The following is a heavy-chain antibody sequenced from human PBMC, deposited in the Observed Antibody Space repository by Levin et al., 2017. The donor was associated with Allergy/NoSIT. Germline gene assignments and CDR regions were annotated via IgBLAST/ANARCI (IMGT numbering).Heavy chain of an antibody. J-gene: IGHJ1*01. CDR2: INHSGST. CDR3: AREGSSGWYGNEYFQH. Sequence: SQTLSLTCAVYGGSFSGYYWSWIRQPPGKGLEWIGEINHSGSTNYNPSLKSRVTISVDTSKNQFSLKLSSVTAADTAVYYCAREGSSGWYGNEYFQHWGQGTLVTVSS. V-gene: IGHV4-34*01. D-gene: IGHD6-19*01. CDR1: GGSFSGYY.